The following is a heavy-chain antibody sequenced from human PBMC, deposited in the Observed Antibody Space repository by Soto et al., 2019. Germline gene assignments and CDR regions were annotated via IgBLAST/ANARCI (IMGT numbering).Heavy chain of an antibody. CDR3: ARDLAKGGGSAGFDY. V-gene: IGHV1-2*02. D-gene: IGHD1-26*01. J-gene: IGHJ4*02. CDR1: GCTFTVYY. Sequence: QVQLVQSRAELKKPGASVNVSCKASGCTFTVYYMHWVRQAPGQGLEWMGWINPKSGGTMYPQKFQGRVTMTWDTSISTAYMALTRLRSDDTAVYYCARDLAKGGGSAGFDYWGQGTLVTVSS. CDR2: INPKSGGT.